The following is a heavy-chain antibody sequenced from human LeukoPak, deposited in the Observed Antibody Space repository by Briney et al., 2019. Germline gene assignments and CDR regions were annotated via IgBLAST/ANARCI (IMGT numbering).Heavy chain of an antibody. D-gene: IGHD1/OR15-1a*01. CDR2: ISNDGGGK. CDR3: AKGTKPVMTIPDY. CDR1: GFAFSSFA. J-gene: IGHJ4*02. Sequence: PGGSLRLSCSASGFAFSSFAIHWVRQAPGKRLEYVSAISNDGGGKYYGDSVKGRFTISRDNAKNSLFLQMNSLRAEDTAMYYCAKGTKPVMTIPDYWGQGILVTVSS. V-gene: IGHV3-64*04.